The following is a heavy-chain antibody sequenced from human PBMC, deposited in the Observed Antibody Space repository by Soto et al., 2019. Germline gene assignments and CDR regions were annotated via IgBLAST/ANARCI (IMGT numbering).Heavy chain of an antibody. V-gene: IGHV4-31*03. CDR1: GGSISSGGYY. CDR2: IYYSGST. J-gene: IGHJ4*02. CDR3: ARSGYSYGPNPLLY. Sequence: QVQLQESGPGLVKPSQTLSLTCTVSGGSISSGGYYWSWIRQHPGKGLEWIGYIYYSGSTYYNPSLKSRVTIAVDTSKTQFSLKLSSVTAADTAVYYCARSGYSYGPNPLLYWGQGTLVTVSS. D-gene: IGHD5-18*01.